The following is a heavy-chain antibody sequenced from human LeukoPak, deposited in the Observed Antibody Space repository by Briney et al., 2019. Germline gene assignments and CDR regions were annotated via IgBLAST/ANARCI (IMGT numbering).Heavy chain of an antibody. CDR1: GFTFSNYA. D-gene: IGHD3-10*01. Sequence: GGSLRLSCAASGFTFSNYAMTWVRQAPGKGLEWVSAVSGSGVTTYYADSVKGRFTISRDNSKNTLYLQMNSLRAEDTAVYYCAKGVVLPMVRGVKNWFDPWGQGTLVTVSS. V-gene: IGHV3-23*01. J-gene: IGHJ5*02. CDR2: VSGSGVTT. CDR3: AKGVVLPMVRGVKNWFDP.